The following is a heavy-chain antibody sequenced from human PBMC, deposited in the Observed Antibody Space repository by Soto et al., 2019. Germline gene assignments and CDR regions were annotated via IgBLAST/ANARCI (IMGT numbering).Heavy chain of an antibody. V-gene: IGHV2-70*01. CDR3: ARIQEDYYDSSGYYSGWFDP. D-gene: IGHD3-22*01. CDR2: IDWDDDK. J-gene: IGHJ5*02. CDR1: GFSLSTSGMC. Sequence: SGPTLVNPTQTLTLTCTFSGFSLSTSGMCVSWIRQPPGKALEWLALIDWDDDKYYSTSLKTRLTISKDTSKNQVVLTMTNMDPVDTATYYCARIQEDYYDSSGYYSGWFDPWGQGTLVTVSS.